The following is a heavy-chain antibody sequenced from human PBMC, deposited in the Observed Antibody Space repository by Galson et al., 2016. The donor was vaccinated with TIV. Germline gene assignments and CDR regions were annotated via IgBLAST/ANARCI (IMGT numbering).Heavy chain of an antibody. CDR2: ISSSGST. CDR3: ARDDWNSEYLHYGMDV. D-gene: IGHD1-7*01. Sequence: ESLSLTCTVSGGSISSYSWSWIRQPLGKGLEWLAYISSSGSTMYNPSLKSRVTISLDTSKKQISLTLSAVTAADSAIYYCARDDWNSEYLHYGMDVWGQGTTVTVAS. CDR1: GGSISSYS. J-gene: IGHJ6*02. V-gene: IGHV4-59*01.